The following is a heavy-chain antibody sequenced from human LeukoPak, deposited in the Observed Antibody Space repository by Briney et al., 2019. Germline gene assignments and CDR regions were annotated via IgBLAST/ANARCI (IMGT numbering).Heavy chain of an antibody. Sequence: GASVKVSCKASGYTFTGYYMHWVRQATGQGLEWMGWINPNSGGTNYAQKFQGRVTMTRDTSISTAYMELSRLRSDDTAVYYCARDGITDIVVVPAGDDAFDIWGQGTMVTVSS. J-gene: IGHJ3*02. CDR2: INPNSGGT. V-gene: IGHV1-2*02. CDR1: GYTFTGYY. CDR3: ARDGITDIVVVPAGDDAFDI. D-gene: IGHD2-2*01.